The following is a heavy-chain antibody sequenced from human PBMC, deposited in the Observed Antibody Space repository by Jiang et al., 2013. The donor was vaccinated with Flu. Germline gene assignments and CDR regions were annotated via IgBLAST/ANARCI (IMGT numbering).Heavy chain of an antibody. CDR1: GYTFTSYY. V-gene: IGHV1-46*01. CDR2: INPSDGST. CDR3: ARDGGSFDWLLSSYFDY. Sequence: SGAEVKKPGASVKVSCKASGYTFTSYYMSWVRQAPGQGLEWMGVINPSDGSTSYARKFQDRLTMTRDTSTGTLYMELTSLRSDDTAVYYCARDGGSFDWLLSSYFDYWGQGTLVTVSS. J-gene: IGHJ4*02. D-gene: IGHD3-9*01.